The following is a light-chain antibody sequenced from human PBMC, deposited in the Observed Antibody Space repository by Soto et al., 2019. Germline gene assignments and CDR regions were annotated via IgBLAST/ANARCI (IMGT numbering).Light chain of an antibody. CDR2: SNN. V-gene: IGLV1-44*01. J-gene: IGLJ1*01. Sequence: QSALTQPPSASGTPGQRVTISCSGSSSNIGSNTVNWYQQLPGTAPKLLIYSNNQRPSGVPDRFSGSTSGTSASLALSGLQAEDEADYYCAAWDDSLNGYVFGTGTKLTVL. CDR1: SSNIGSNT. CDR3: AAWDDSLNGYV.